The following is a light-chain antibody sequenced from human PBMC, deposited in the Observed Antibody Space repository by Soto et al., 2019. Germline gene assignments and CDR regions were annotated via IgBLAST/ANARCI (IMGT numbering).Light chain of an antibody. CDR3: QSYDSSLRNVI. J-gene: IGLJ2*01. CDR2: GNS. Sequence: QSVLTQPPSVSGAPGQGVTISCTGGSSNIGANYDVHWYQQFPGTAPKVLIYGNSNRPSGVPDRFSGSKSGTSASLAITGLQVEDEADYYCQSYDSSLRNVIFGGGTQLTVL. CDR1: SSNIGANYD. V-gene: IGLV1-40*01.